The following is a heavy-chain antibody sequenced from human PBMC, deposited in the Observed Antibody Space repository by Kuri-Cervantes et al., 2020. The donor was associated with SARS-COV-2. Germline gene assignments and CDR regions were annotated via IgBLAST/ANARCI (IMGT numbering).Heavy chain of an antibody. CDR3: ARGWGPGNFDS. V-gene: IGHV1-2*04. CDR1: GYTFTGYY. D-gene: IGHD7-27*01. J-gene: IGHJ4*02. CDR2: INPNSGGT. Sequence: ASVKVSCKASGYTFTGYYMHWVRQAPGQGLEWMGWINPNSGGTNYAQKFQGWVTMTRDTSITTAYMEVSRSDDSAVYYCARGWGPGNFDSWGQGTLVTVSS.